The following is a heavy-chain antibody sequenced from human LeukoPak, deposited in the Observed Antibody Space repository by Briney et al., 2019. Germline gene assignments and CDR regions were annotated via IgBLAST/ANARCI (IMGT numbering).Heavy chain of an antibody. D-gene: IGHD4-17*01. CDR2: INPNSGGT. CDR3: ASTTVTTGRTYYYYGMDV. Sequence: ASVKVSCKASGYTFTGYYMHWVRQAPGQGLEWVGWINPNSGGTNYAQKFQGRVTMTRDTSISTAYMELSRLRSVDTAVYYCASTTVTTGRTYYYYGMDVWGQGTTVTVSS. CDR1: GYTFTGYY. V-gene: IGHV1-2*02. J-gene: IGHJ6*02.